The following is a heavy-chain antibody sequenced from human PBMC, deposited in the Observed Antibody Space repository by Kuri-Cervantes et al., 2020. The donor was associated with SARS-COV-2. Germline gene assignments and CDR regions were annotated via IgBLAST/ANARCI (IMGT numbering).Heavy chain of an antibody. CDR1: GYTFTSYY. D-gene: IGHD6-19*01. CDR2: INPSGGST. Sequence: ASVKVSCKASGYTFTSYYMHWVRQAPGQGLEWMGIINPSGGSTSYAQKFQGRVTMTEDTSTDTAYMELSSLRSEDTAVYYCATGPAVAGTGVWFDPWGQGTLVTVSS. CDR3: ATGPAVAGTGVWFDP. J-gene: IGHJ5*02. V-gene: IGHV1-46*01.